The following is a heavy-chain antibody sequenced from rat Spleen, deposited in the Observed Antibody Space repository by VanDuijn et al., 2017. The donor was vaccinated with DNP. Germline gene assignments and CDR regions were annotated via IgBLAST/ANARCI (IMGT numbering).Heavy chain of an antibody. V-gene: IGHV5-25*01. J-gene: IGHJ2*01. CDR1: GFTFSNYA. Sequence: EVQLVESGGGSVQPGGSMTLSCAASGFTFSNYAMAWVRQTPTKGLEWVASITNSGGSTYYRDSVKGRFTISRDNAKSTLYLQMDSLRSEDTATYYCTRVKFGVLDYWGQGVMVTVSS. CDR2: ITNSGGST. D-gene: IGHD4-3*01. CDR3: TRVKFGVLDY.